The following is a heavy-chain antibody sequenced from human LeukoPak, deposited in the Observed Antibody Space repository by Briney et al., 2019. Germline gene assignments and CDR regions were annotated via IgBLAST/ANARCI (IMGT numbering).Heavy chain of an antibody. CDR2: INHSGST. Sequence: SETLSLTCAVYGGSFSGYYWSWIRQPPGKGLEWIGEINHSGSTNYNPSLKSRVTMSVDTSKNQFSLKLSSVTAADTAVYYCARGVGISGGSNNWFDPWGQGTLVTVSS. CDR1: GGSFSGYY. V-gene: IGHV4-34*01. CDR3: ARGVGISGGSNNWFDP. D-gene: IGHD2-15*01. J-gene: IGHJ5*02.